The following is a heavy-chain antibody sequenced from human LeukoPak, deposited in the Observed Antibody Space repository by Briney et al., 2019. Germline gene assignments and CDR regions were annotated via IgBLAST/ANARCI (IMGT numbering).Heavy chain of an antibody. Sequence: SETLSLTCTVSGGSITSGVYYWSWIRQHPGKGLEWIGYIYYSGSTYYNPSLKSRVTISVDTSKNQFSLKLSSVTAADTAVYYCARHEDYDFWSGPTNPYYYYYMDVWGKGTTVTVSS. CDR1: GGSITSGVYY. J-gene: IGHJ6*03. V-gene: IGHV4-31*03. D-gene: IGHD3-3*01. CDR2: IYYSGST. CDR3: ARHEDYDFWSGPTNPYYYYYMDV.